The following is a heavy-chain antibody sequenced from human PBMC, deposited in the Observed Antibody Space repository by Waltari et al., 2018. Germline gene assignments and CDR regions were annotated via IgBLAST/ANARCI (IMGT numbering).Heavy chain of an antibody. CDR3: AGGEYPWDRGAFDS. Sequence: EVQLVESGGGLVKPGGSLRLSCAASGFTFSSYSMNWVRQAPGKGLEGVSSISSSRSYIYYEESVKGRFTIARENAKNSRYVQMNSRRAEDTAVYYCAGGEYPWDRGAFDSWGQGTMVTVSS. D-gene: IGHD1-26*01. J-gene: IGHJ3*02. CDR1: GFTFSSYS. V-gene: IGHV3-21*01. CDR2: ISSSRSYI.